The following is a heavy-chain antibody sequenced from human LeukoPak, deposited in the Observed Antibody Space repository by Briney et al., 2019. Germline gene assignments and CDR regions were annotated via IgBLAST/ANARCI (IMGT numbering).Heavy chain of an antibody. CDR3: ARGYSYGSTYYYYYMDV. Sequence: GGSLRLSCAASGFTFSSYSMNWVRQAPGKGLEWVSSISSSSSYIYYADSVKGRFTISRDNAKNSLYLQMNSLRAEDTAVYYCARGYSYGSTYYYYYMDVWGKGTTVTVS. J-gene: IGHJ6*03. D-gene: IGHD5-18*01. CDR1: GFTFSSYS. CDR2: ISSSSSYI. V-gene: IGHV3-21*01.